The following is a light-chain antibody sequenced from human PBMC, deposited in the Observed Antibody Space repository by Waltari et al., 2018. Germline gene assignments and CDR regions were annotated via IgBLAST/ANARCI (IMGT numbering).Light chain of an antibody. Sequence: DTQLTQSPSSLSTSLGARVTITCQASEDIRTYLNWYQQKPGKAPTLLIYDASNLETGVPSRFSGSGSGTDFTLTISSLQPEDLATYYCQQHDNLPSFTFGGGTKVEI. V-gene: IGKV1-33*01. CDR1: EDIRTY. CDR3: QQHDNLPSFT. J-gene: IGKJ4*01. CDR2: DAS.